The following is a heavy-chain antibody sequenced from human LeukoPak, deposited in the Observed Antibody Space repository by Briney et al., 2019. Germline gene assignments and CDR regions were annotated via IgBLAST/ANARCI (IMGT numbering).Heavy chain of an antibody. CDR3: AIRIQLWESGLIDY. J-gene: IGHJ4*02. D-gene: IGHD5-18*01. CDR2: IYYSGST. CDR1: GGSISSSSYY. Sequence: PSETLSLTCTVSGGSISSSSYYWGWIRQPPGKGLEWTGSIYYSGSTYYNPSLKSRVTISVDTSKNQFSLKLSSVTAADTAVYYCAIRIQLWESGLIDYWGQGTLVTVSS. V-gene: IGHV4-39*01.